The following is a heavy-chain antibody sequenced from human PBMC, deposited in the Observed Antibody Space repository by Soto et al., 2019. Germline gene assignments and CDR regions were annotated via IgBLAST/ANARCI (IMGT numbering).Heavy chain of an antibody. J-gene: IGHJ4*02. CDR2: ISGSGGST. V-gene: IGHV3-23*01. CDR1: GFTFNNYA. D-gene: IGHD3-22*01. Sequence: GGSLRLSCAASGFTFNNYAMTWVRQAPGKGLEWVSTISGSGGSTYYADSVKGRFTISRDNSKNTVYLQVNSLRAEDTAVYYCAKMVSGTYYYDSSGYYSAYWGQGTLVTVSS. CDR3: AKMVSGTYYYDSSGYYSAY.